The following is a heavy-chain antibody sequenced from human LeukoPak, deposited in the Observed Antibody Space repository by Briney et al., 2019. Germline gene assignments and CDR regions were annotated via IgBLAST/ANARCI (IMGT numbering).Heavy chain of an antibody. V-gene: IGHV3-66*01. J-gene: IGHJ4*02. CDR1: GFTVSSNF. D-gene: IGHD5-18*01. Sequence: GGSLRLSCVVSGFTVSSNFMTWVRQAPGKGLEWVSVIYSGGSTYYADSVKGRFTISRDSSKNTVYLQMNGLRVEDTGVYYCARAGGPGQTAMDLDYWGQGTLVTVS. CDR3: ARAGGPGQTAMDLDY. CDR2: IYSGGST.